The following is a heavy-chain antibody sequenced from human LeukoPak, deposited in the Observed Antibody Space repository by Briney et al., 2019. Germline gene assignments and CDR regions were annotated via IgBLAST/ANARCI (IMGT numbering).Heavy chain of an antibody. CDR2: ISSSSSTI. Sequence: GGSLRLSCAASGFTFSDYYMSWIRQAPRKGLEWVSYISSSSSTIYYADSVKGRFTISRDNAKNSLYLQMNSLRAEDTAVYYCARDCQLENRGYYYYMDVWGKGTTVTVSS. V-gene: IGHV3-11*04. J-gene: IGHJ6*03. CDR1: GFTFSDYY. D-gene: IGHD1-1*01. CDR3: ARDCQLENRGYYYYMDV.